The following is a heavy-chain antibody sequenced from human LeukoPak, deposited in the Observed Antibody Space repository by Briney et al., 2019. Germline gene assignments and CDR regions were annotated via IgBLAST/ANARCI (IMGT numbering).Heavy chain of an antibody. V-gene: IGHV4-34*01. CDR1: GGSFSGYC. J-gene: IGHJ4*02. CDR2: INHSGST. Sequence: SETLSLTCAVYGGSFSGYCWSWIRQPPGKGLEWIGEINHSGSTNYNPSLKSRVTISVDTSKNQFSLKLSSVTAADTAVYYCAREGGLRYFDWLRIRGYFDYWGQGTLVTVSS. CDR3: AREGGLRYFDWLRIRGYFDY. D-gene: IGHD3-9*01.